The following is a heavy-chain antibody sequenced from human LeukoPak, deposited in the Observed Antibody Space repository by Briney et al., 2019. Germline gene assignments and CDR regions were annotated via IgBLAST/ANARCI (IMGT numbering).Heavy chain of an antibody. J-gene: IGHJ4*02. D-gene: IGHD3-22*01. CDR2: ISSSSSYI. CDR1: GFTFSSYS. V-gene: IGHV3-21*01. CDR3: ARDPYYYDSSGYYYFDY. Sequence: PGGSLRLSCAASGFTFSSYSMNWVRQAPGKGLEWVSSISSSSSYIYYADSVKGRFTISRDNAKNSLYLQMNSLRAEDTAVYYCARDPYYYDSSGYYYFDYWGQGTLVTVSS.